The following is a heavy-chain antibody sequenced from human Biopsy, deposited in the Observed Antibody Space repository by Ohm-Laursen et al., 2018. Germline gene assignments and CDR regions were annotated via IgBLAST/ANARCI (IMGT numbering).Heavy chain of an antibody. J-gene: IGHJ2*01. CDR1: NVSFSSFY. Sequence: SQTLSLTCAVYNVSFSSFYWSWIRQPPGKGLEWIGEISHTGSTNYNPPLKSRVFMPVDTSKDQFSLKLGSLTAADTAIYYCARNRVDVVKVTTIGWNFDLWGRGTLVTVS. V-gene: IGHV4-34*01. D-gene: IGHD5-12*01. CDR2: ISHTGST. CDR3: ARNRVDVVKVTTIGWNFDL.